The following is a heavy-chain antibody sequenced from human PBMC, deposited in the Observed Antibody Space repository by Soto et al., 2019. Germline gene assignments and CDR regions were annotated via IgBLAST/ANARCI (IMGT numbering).Heavy chain of an antibody. D-gene: IGHD6-13*01. CDR1: GESFSGYY. J-gene: IGHJ4*02. V-gene: IGHV4-34*01. Sequence: QVRLQQWGAGLLKPSETLSLTCAVYGESFSGYYWSWIRQPPGKGLEWIGEINHGGSTNYNPSLKSRVTISIDTSKTQFALKLSSVTAADTAVSYCARGTGSSYYYWGQGTLVTVSS. CDR2: INHGGST. CDR3: ARGTGSSYYY.